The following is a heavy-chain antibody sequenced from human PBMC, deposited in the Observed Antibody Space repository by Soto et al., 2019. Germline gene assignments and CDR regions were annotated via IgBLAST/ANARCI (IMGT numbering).Heavy chain of an antibody. CDR2: ISYDGKTT. CDR1: GFTFSSYG. D-gene: IGHD6-19*01. Sequence: QLQLVESGGGVVQPGRSLRLSCVASGFTFSSYGMHWVRQAPGKGLEWVASISYDGKTTESPDYVKARFTISRDNFKNTLYLEVNSLRPEDTAVYYCAKEGGSMYSSGWFFDFWGQGALVTVSS. J-gene: IGHJ4*02. CDR3: AKEGGSMYSSGWFFDF. V-gene: IGHV3-30*18.